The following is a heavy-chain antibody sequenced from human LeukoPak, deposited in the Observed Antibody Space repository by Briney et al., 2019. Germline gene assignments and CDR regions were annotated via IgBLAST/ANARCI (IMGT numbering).Heavy chain of an antibody. J-gene: IGHJ4*02. CDR1: GFNFNMVA. CDR3: AKELRLRHCSEGVCTEGYYFDY. V-gene: IGHV3-23*01. Sequence: GGSLTLSCTGTGFNFNMVAINWVRQAPGQGLEWVSGLSRGGSTTNYTDSVKGRFTVSRDRSTNTVFLQMNSLRPEDTALYYCAKELRLRHCSEGVCTEGYYFDYWGQGTLVTVSS. CDR2: LSRGGSTT. D-gene: IGHD2-8*01.